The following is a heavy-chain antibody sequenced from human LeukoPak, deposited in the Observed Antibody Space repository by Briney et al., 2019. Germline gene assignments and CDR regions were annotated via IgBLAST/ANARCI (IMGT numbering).Heavy chain of an antibody. Sequence: PGRSLRLSCTASGVTLINYAMQWVRRPPGRGLEWVAVISFDGTNKYYGDSVEGRFSVSRDNSKNTLYLQMNSLRPDDTAVYYCATDYGDYEPIDYWGQGTLVTVSS. CDR3: ATDYGDYEPIDY. V-gene: IGHV3-30*04. CDR2: ISFDGTNK. CDR1: GVTLINYA. J-gene: IGHJ4*02. D-gene: IGHD4-17*01.